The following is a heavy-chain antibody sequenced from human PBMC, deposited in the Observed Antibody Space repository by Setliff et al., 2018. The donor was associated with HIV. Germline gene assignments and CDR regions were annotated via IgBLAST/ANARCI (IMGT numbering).Heavy chain of an antibody. CDR2: IHITGNT. CDR3: ARDRRDDYYLTAYFDS. V-gene: IGHV4-4*07. CDR1: GGSFSGYY. D-gene: IGHD1-26*01. Sequence: SETLSLTCAVYGGSFSGYYWTWIRQSAGKGLEWIGHIHITGNTDYNPSLKSRVTISLDTARNQFSLELTSVTATDTAVYYCARDRRDDYYLTAYFDSLGQGTVVTVSS. J-gene: IGHJ4*02.